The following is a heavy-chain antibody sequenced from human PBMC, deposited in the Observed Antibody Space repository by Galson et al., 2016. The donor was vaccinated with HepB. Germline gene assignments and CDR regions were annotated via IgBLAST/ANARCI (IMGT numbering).Heavy chain of an antibody. Sequence: SLRLSCAATGFILSDYWMNWVRQTPGKGLVWVSHLNPAGTKTAYADPVKGRFTFSRDKRKNTLYLQMDSLRVEDTAVYYCVRDGAGPLTYDSWGQGTLVTVSS. J-gene: IGHJ4*02. CDR1: GFILSDYW. V-gene: IGHV3-74*01. CDR2: LNPAGTKT. D-gene: IGHD1-20*01. CDR3: VRDGAGPLTYDS.